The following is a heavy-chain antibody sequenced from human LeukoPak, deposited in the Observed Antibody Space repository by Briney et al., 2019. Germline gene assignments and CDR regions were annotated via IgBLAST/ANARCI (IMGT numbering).Heavy chain of an antibody. CDR2: ISWNSTNI. CDR1: GFIFSSYA. CDR3: VKDRGRWIQWEQIDY. Sequence: SLRLSCSASGFIFSSYAMNRVRQAPGKGLEGVSGISWNSTNIGYADFVQGRFTFSRDNAKNSLYLQMNSLRAEDMDLYYCVKDRGRWIQWEQIDYWGQGTLVTVSS. J-gene: IGHJ4*02. D-gene: IGHD5-24*01. V-gene: IGHV3-9*03.